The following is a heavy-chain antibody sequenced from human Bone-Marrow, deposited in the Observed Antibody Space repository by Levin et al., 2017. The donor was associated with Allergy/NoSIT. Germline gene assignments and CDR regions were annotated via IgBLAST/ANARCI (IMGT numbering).Heavy chain of an antibody. CDR1: GYTFTTYA. J-gene: IGHJ6*03. D-gene: IGHD3-10*01. V-gene: IGHV1-3*01. CDR3: ARDGSGSYYYYYYVDV. CDR2: INAGNGNT. Sequence: GASVKVSCKASGYTFTTYAMHWVRQAPGQRLEWMGWINAGNGNTKYSQKFQGRVTITRDTSASTAYMELSSLRSEDTAVYYCARDGSGSYYYYYYVDVWGKGTTVTVSS.